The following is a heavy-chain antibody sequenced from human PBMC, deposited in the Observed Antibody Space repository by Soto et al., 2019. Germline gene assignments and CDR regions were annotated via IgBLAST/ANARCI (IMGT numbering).Heavy chain of an antibody. D-gene: IGHD6-13*01. CDR1: GGTFSSYA. J-gene: IGHJ5*02. Sequence: QVQLVQSGAEVKKPGSSVKVSCKASGGTFSSYAISWVRQAPGQGLEWMGGIIPIFGTANYAQKFQGRVPITADDATSTAYMELSSLRSEDPAVYYCARDLAAGTGWFDPWGQGTLVTVSS. CDR2: IIPIFGTA. CDR3: ARDLAAGTGWFDP. V-gene: IGHV1-69*12.